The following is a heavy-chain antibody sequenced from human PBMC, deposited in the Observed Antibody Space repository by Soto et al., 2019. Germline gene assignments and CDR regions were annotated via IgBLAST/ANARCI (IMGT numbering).Heavy chain of an antibody. CDR3: ARRETGTIFGVVSPYDAFDI. CDR2: IYYSGST. D-gene: IGHD3-3*01. CDR1: GGSISSSSYY. J-gene: IGHJ3*02. Sequence: SETLSLTCTVSGGSISSSSYYWGWIRQPPGKGLEWIGSIYYSGSTYYNPPLKSRVTISVDTSKNQFSLKLSSVTAADTAVYYCARRETGTIFGVVSPYDAFDIWGQGTMVTVSS. V-gene: IGHV4-39*01.